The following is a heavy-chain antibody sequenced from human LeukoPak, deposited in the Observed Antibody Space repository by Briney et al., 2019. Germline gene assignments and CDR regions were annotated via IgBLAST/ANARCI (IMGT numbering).Heavy chain of an antibody. CDR3: ARGRLPHLWFGELGRKYYFDY. CDR1: GGSISSYY. CDR2: IYYSGST. Sequence: PSETLSLTCTVSGGSISSYYWSWIRQPPGKGLEWIGYIYYSGSTNYNPSLKSRVTISVDTSKNQFSLKLSSVTAADTAVYYCARGRLPHLWFGELGRKYYFDYWGKGTLVTVSS. V-gene: IGHV4-59*01. D-gene: IGHD3-10*01. J-gene: IGHJ4*02.